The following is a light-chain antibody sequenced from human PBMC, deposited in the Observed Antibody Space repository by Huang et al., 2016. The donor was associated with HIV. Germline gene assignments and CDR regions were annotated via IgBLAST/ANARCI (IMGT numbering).Light chain of an antibody. V-gene: IGKV1-33*01. Sequence: DIQMTQSPSSLSASVGDRVTITCQANQDISNFLNWYQQKPGKAPKLLSYDASSLETGVPSRFSGSGSGTDFTFTISSLQPEDIATYYCHQYNNLPYTFGQGTKLEIK. CDR2: DAS. CDR1: QDISNF. CDR3: HQYNNLPYT. J-gene: IGKJ2*01.